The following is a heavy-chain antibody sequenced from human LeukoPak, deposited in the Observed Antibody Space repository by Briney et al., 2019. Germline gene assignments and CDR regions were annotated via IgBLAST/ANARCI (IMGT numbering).Heavy chain of an antibody. J-gene: IGHJ6*04. Sequence: GGSLRLSCVSSGFTIGTAWMSWVRQTPGKGLEWLGHIKSEGEGATTDYAAPAKGRFAISRDDSKNMIYLQMSSLKIDDTAIYYCIAHFPYFYGFDVWGKGTTVTVSS. D-gene: IGHD3-3*02. CDR3: IAHFPYFYGFDV. CDR2: IKSEGEGATT. CDR1: GFTIGTAW. V-gene: IGHV3-15*01.